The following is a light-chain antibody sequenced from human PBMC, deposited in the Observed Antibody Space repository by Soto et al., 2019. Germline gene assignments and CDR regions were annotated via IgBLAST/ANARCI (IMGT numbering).Light chain of an antibody. J-gene: IGKJ4*01. V-gene: IGKV2-28*01. CDR2: LGS. CDR3: MQALQTPLT. CDR1: QTLLHSNGYNY. Sequence: DVVMTQSPLSLPVTPGEPASISCRSSQTLLHSNGYNYLYWYLQKPGQSPQLLIYLGSNRASGVPDRFSGSGSGTDFTLKISRVEAEDVGVYYCMQALQTPLTFGGGTKVEIK.